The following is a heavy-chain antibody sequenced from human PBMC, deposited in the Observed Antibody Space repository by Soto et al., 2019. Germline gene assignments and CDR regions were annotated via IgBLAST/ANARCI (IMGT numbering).Heavy chain of an antibody. V-gene: IGHV4-30-4*01. D-gene: IGHD3-9*01. CDR2: IYHSGST. J-gene: IGHJ4*02. CDR1: GDAISSGDHY. CDR3: ASSVFYAILTGTTDFDF. Sequence: QVQLLESAPGLVKPSQTLSLTCTVSGDAISSGDHYWSWIRQPTGKGLVWIGYIYHSGSTYYNPSFKRRVTISVHTSNQFSLKLSAVTAAYTAVYYCASSVFYAILTGTTDFDFWGQGTLVTVSS.